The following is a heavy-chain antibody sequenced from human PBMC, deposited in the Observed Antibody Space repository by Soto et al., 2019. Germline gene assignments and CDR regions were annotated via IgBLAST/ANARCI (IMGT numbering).Heavy chain of an antibody. CDR2: LIGGHYGT. V-gene: IGHV3-23*01. J-gene: IGHJ5*02. CDR1: GFTLQNYA. CDR3: AKGKSTGDIDWFDP. Sequence: LRLSCTASGFTLQNYAMAWVRQAPGKGLEWVSTLIGGHYGTAYSYSVKGRFTVSRDNSKNCLYLQMNSLGVEDTAMYFCAKGKSTGDIDWFDPWGQGSLVTVSS. D-gene: IGHD3-10*01.